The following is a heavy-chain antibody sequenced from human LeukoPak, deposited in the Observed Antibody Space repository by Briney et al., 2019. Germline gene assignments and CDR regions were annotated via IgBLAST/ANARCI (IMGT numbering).Heavy chain of an antibody. Sequence: GGSLRLSCAASGFTFSSYGMHWVRQAPGKGLEWVSAISGSGGSTYYADSVKGRFTISRDNSKNTLYLQMNSLRAEDTAVYYCAKGGWFGELLPFDYWGQGTLVTVSS. CDR3: AKGGWFGELLPFDY. CDR1: GFTFSSYG. D-gene: IGHD3-10*01. J-gene: IGHJ4*02. CDR2: ISGSGGST. V-gene: IGHV3-23*01.